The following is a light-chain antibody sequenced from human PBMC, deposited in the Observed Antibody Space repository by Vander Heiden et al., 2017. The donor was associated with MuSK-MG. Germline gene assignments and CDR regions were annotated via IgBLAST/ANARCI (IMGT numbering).Light chain of an antibody. CDR3: QHYYGAPNT. CDR2: AAS. CDR1: QTIARY. J-gene: IGKJ2*01. Sequence: DIQMTQSPSCLSAFVGDRVTITRRASQTIARYLNWYQQKPGKAPNLLIYAASSLQSGVPSRFSGSGSGTDFSLSISSLQPEDFATYYCQHYYGAPNTFGQGTKLEIK. V-gene: IGKV1-39*01.